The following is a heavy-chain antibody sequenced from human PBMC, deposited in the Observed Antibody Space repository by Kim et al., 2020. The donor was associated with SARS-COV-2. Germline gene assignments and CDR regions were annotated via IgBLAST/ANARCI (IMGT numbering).Heavy chain of an antibody. V-gene: IGHV4-39*02. CDR1: GGSISSSSYY. CDR2: IYYSGTT. J-gene: IGHJ4*02. D-gene: IGHD3-9*01. CDR3: ARDAGFFYDILTGYFDY. Sequence: SETLSLTCIVSGGSISSSSYYWGWIRQPPGKGLEWIGSIYYSGTTYYNPSLNSQVTMSVDTSKNQFSLRLSSVTAADTAVYYCARDAGFFYDILTGYFDYWGQGTLVTVSS.